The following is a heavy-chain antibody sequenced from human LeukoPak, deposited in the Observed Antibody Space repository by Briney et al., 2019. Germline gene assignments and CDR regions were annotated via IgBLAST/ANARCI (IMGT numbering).Heavy chain of an antibody. Sequence: PSETLSLTCTVSGGSTSSYYWSWIRQPPGKGLEWIGYIYYSGSTNYNPSLKSRVTISVDTSKNQFSLKLSSVTAADTAVYYCARGLGEVVPAAMTHWFDPWGQGTLVTVSS. V-gene: IGHV4-59*01. CDR1: GGSTSSYY. D-gene: IGHD2-2*01. CDR2: IYYSGST. J-gene: IGHJ5*02. CDR3: ARGLGEVVPAAMTHWFDP.